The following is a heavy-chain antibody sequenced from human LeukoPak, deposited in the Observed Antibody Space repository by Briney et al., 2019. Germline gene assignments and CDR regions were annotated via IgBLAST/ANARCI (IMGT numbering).Heavy chain of an antibody. CDR3: ARIRKIAVAGRNYYYYGMDV. D-gene: IGHD6-19*01. J-gene: IGHJ6*02. CDR1: GGSISSYY. CDR2: IYYSGST. Sequence: PSETLSLTCTVSGGSISSYYWSWIRQPPGKGLEWIGYIYYSGSTNYKPSLKSRVTISVDTSKNQFSLKLSSVTAADTAVYYCARIRKIAVAGRNYYYYGMDVWGQGTTVTVSS. V-gene: IGHV4-59*08.